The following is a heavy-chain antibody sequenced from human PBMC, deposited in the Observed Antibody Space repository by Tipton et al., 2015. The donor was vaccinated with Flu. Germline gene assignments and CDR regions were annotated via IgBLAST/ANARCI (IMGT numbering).Heavy chain of an antibody. J-gene: IGHJ3*01. Sequence: TLSLTCTVSGGSISSGSYYWSWIRQPAGKELEWIGRIYTSGSTNYNPSLKSRVTISVDTSKNQFSLKLSSVTAADTAVYYCAKGAGGVGNAFDVWGQGTLVTVSS. D-gene: IGHD2-8*02. V-gene: IGHV4-61*02. CDR3: AKGAGGVGNAFDV. CDR1: GGSISSGSYY. CDR2: IYTSGST.